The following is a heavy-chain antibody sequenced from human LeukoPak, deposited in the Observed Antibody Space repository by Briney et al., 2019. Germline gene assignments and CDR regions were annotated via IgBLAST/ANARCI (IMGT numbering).Heavy chain of an antibody. J-gene: IGHJ6*03. CDR2: IIPFFGAA. Sequence: GSSVKVSCKASGGTFSSYAISWVRQAPGQGLEWMGRIIPFFGAANYAQKFQGRVTITADKSTSTAYMELSSLRSEDTAVYYCARGGGAQYYYYMDVWGKGTTVTVSS. CDR3: ARGGGAQYYYYMDV. CDR1: GGTFSSYA. V-gene: IGHV1-69*06. D-gene: IGHD3-16*01.